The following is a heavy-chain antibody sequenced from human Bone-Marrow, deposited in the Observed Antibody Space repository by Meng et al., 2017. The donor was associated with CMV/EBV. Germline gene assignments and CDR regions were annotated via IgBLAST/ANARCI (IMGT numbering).Heavy chain of an antibody. Sequence: SVKVSCKASGGTYSSYTNSWVRQAPGQGLEWMGRIIPILGIANYAQKFQGRVTITADKSTSTAYMVLSSLRSEDTAVYYCASSLYVVSPRHYYYSYVMDVWGQGTTVTVSS. CDR2: IIPILGIA. CDR1: GGTYSSYT. D-gene: IGHD3-16*01. V-gene: IGHV1-69*02. J-gene: IGHJ6*02. CDR3: ASSLYVVSPRHYYYSYVMDV.